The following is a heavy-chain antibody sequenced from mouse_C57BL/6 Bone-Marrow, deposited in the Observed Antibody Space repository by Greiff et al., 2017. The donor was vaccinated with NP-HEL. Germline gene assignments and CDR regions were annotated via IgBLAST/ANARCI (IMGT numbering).Heavy chain of an antibody. Sequence: DVKLVESGGGLVKPGGSLKLSCAASGFTFSDYGMHWVRQAPEKGLEWVAYISSGSSTIYYADTVKGRFTISRDNAKNTLFLQMTSLRSEDTAMYDCARRDYDGYYGSFDYWGQGTTLTVSS. CDR2: ISSGSSTI. D-gene: IGHD2-3*01. J-gene: IGHJ2*01. CDR3: ARRDYDGYYGSFDY. V-gene: IGHV5-17*01. CDR1: GFTFSDYG.